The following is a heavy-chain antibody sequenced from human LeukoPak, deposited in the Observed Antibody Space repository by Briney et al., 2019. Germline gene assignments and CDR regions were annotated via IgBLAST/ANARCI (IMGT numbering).Heavy chain of an antibody. CDR1: GGSISSSSYY. CDR2: IYYSGST. V-gene: IGHV4-39*07. J-gene: IGHJ2*01. D-gene: IGHD3-10*01. CDR3: ARVYYGRTYDYWYFDL. Sequence: SETLSLTCTASGGSISSSSYYWGWIRQPPGKGLEWIGSIYYSGSTYYNPSLKSRVTISVDTSKNQFSLKLSSVTAADTAVYFCARVYYGRTYDYWYFDLWGRGTLVTVSS.